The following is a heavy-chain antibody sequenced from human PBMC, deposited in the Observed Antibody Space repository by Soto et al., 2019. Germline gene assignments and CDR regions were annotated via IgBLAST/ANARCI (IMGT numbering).Heavy chain of an antibody. CDR1: GFTFSSYG. J-gene: IGHJ4*02. CDR3: ARAGVVVVAALDY. V-gene: IGHV3-33*01. D-gene: IGHD2-15*01. CDR2: IWYDGSNK. Sequence: QVQLVESGGGVVQPGRSLRLSCAASGFTFSSYGMHWVRQAPGKGLEWVAVIWYDGSNKYYADSVKGRFTISRDNSKNTLYLQMNSLRAEDTAVYYCARAGVVVVAALDYWGQGTLVTFSS.